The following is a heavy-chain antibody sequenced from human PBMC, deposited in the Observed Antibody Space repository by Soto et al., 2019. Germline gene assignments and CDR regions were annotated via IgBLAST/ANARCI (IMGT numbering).Heavy chain of an antibody. Sequence: ESGGGVVQPGRSLRLSCAASGFTFSSYGMHWVRQAPGKGLEWVAVIWYDGSNKYYADSVKGRFTISRDNSKNTLYLQMNSLRAEDTAVYYCARDLEYYYGMDVWGQGTTVTVSS. V-gene: IGHV3-33*01. CDR2: IWYDGSNK. CDR3: ARDLEYYYGMDV. J-gene: IGHJ6*02. CDR1: GFTFSSYG.